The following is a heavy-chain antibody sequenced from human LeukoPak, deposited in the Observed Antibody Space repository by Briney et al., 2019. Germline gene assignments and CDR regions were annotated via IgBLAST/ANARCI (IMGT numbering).Heavy chain of an antibody. CDR3: AKAELSIVVVPAAMVDY. V-gene: IGHV3-33*06. CDR2: IWYDGSNK. Sequence: GRSLRLSCAASGFTFSSYGMHWVRQAPGKGLEWVAVIWYDGSNKYYADSVKGRFTISRDNSKNTLYLQMNSLRAEDTAVYYCAKAELSIVVVPAAMVDYWGQGTLVTVSS. CDR1: GFTFSSYG. D-gene: IGHD2-2*01. J-gene: IGHJ4*02.